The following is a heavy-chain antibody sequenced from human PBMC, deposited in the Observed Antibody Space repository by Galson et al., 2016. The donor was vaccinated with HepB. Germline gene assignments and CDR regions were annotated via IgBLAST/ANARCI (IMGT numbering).Heavy chain of an antibody. D-gene: IGHD3-22*01. V-gene: IGHV3-21*01. CDR2: ISRSGTYI. Sequence: SLRLSCAASGFTFSSYNMNWVRQAPGKGLEWVSSISRSGTYIYYGDSLKGRSTISRDDAKNSLYLQMHSLRAEDTAVYYCARGIYDSTGYYADYWGQGTLVTVSS. J-gene: IGHJ4*02. CDR3: ARGIYDSTGYYADY. CDR1: GFTFSSYN.